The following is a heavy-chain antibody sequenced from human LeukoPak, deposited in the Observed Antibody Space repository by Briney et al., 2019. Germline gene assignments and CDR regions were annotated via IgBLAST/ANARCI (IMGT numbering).Heavy chain of an antibody. D-gene: IGHD6-13*01. CDR3: AKGTGYSSSWLTFDY. CDR2: ISGSGGST. CDR1: GFTFSSYA. V-gene: IGHV3-23*01. J-gene: IGHJ4*02. Sequence: GGSLRLSCAASGFTFSSYAMSWVRQAQGKGLEWVSAISGSGGSTYYADSVKGRFTISRDNSKNTLYLQMNSLRAEDTAVYYCAKGTGYSSSWLTFDYWGQGTLVTVSS.